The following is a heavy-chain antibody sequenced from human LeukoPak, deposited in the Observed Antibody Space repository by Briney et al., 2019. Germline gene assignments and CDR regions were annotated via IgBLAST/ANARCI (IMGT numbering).Heavy chain of an antibody. D-gene: IGHD3-10*01. CDR3: ARGGGGGITMVRGVIIKDYYHYGMDV. V-gene: IGHV4-30-4*01. Sequence: SQTLSLTCTVSGGSISSGDYFWRWIRQPPGKGLEWIGYIYYSGSTYYNPSLKSRVTISVDTSKNQFSLKLSSVTAADTAVYYCARGGGGGITMVRGVIIKDYYHYGMDVWGQGTTVTVSS. CDR1: GGSISSGDYF. J-gene: IGHJ6*02. CDR2: IYYSGST.